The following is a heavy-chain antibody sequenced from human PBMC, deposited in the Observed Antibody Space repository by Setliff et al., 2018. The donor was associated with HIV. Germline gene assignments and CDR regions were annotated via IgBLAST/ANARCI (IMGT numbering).Heavy chain of an antibody. J-gene: IGHJ6*02. CDR1: GFTFSSYS. Sequence: GGSLRLSCAASGFTFSSYSMNWVRQAPGKGLERVSYISSSSSTIYYADSVKGRFTISRDNAKNSLYLQMNSLRAEDTAVYYCANGVTGTYYYYYGMDVWGQGTTVTVSS. V-gene: IGHV3-48*04. D-gene: IGHD2-21*02. CDR3: ANGVTGTYYYYYGMDV. CDR2: ISSSSSTI.